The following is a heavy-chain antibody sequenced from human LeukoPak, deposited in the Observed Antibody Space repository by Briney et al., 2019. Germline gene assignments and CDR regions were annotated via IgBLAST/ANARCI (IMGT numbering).Heavy chain of an antibody. CDR3: ARDRRLVGFDY. V-gene: IGHV4-34*01. CDR2: INHSGST. D-gene: IGHD2-15*01. CDR1: GGSFSGYY. Sequence: SETLSLTCAVYGGSFSGYYWSWIRQPPGQGLEWIGEINHSGSTNYNPSLKSRVTISVDTSKNQFSLKLSSATAADTAVYYCARDRRLVGFDYWGQGTLVTVSS. J-gene: IGHJ4*02.